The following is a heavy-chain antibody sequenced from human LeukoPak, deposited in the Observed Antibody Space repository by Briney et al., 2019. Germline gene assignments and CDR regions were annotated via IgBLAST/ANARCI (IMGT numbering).Heavy chain of an antibody. CDR2: ISGSGSTK. CDR3: ARFYGSGTYEAFDI. V-gene: IGHV3-48*03. J-gene: IGHJ3*02. D-gene: IGHD3-10*01. Sequence: PGGSLRLSCVVSGFIFSNYDVNWVRQAPGKGLEWLAYISGSGSTKYYADSVKGRFTISRDNAKNSLYLYMNRLRAGDTAVYYCARFYGSGTYEAFDIWGQGTWVTVSS. CDR1: GFIFSNYD.